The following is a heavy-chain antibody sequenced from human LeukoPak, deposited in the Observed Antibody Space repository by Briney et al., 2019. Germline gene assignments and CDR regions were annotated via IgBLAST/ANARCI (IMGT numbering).Heavy chain of an antibody. V-gene: IGHV4-38-2*02. D-gene: IGHD2-8*01. Sequence: PSETLSLTCTVSGYSISSGYYWGWIRQPPGKGLEWIGSIYHSGSTYYNPSLKSRVTISVDTSKNQFSLKLSSVTAADTAVYYCARAAILRAAFDIWGQGTMVTVSS. J-gene: IGHJ3*02. CDR2: IYHSGST. CDR3: ARAAILRAAFDI. CDR1: GYSISSGYY.